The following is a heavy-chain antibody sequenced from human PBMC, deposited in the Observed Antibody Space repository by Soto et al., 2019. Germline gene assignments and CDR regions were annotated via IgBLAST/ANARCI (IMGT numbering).Heavy chain of an antibody. D-gene: IGHD3-10*01. CDR1: GWSFSGYY. Sequence: SEALSVNCAVYGWSFSGYYWSWIRQPPGKGLEWIGEINHSGSTNYNLSLKSRVTISVDTSKNQFSLKLSSVTAADTAVYYCARVLYGSGSSNWFDPWGQGTLVTV. CDR2: INHSGST. J-gene: IGHJ5*02. V-gene: IGHV4-34*01. CDR3: ARVLYGSGSSNWFDP.